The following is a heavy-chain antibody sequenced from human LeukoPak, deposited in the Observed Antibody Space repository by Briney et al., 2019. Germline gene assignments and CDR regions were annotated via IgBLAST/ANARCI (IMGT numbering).Heavy chain of an antibody. Sequence: SQTLSLTCTVSGGSISSYYWSWIRQPPGKGLEWIGSIYYSGSTYYKPSLKSRVTISVDTSKNQFSLKLTSVTAADTAVYYCTRAPDSVGWFDPWGQGTPVTVSS. V-gene: IGHV4-59*05. CDR3: TRAPDSVGWFDP. CDR1: GGSISSYY. CDR2: IYYSGST. D-gene: IGHD5/OR15-5a*01. J-gene: IGHJ5*02.